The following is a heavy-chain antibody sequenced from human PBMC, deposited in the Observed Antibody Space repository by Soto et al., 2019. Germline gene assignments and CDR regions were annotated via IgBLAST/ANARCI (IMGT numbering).Heavy chain of an antibody. CDR1: GFTFSSYA. Sequence: PGGSLRLSCAASGFTFSSYAMHWVRQAPGKGLEWVAVISYDGSNKYYADSVKGRFTISRDNSKNTLYLQMNSLRAEGTAVYYCARDEDDYDSSGDGGYWGQGTLVTVSS. CDR3: ARDEDDYDSSGDGGY. V-gene: IGHV3-30-3*01. CDR2: ISYDGSNK. J-gene: IGHJ4*02. D-gene: IGHD3-22*01.